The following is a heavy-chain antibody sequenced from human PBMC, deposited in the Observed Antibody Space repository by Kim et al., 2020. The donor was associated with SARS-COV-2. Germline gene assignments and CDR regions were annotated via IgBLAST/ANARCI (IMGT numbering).Heavy chain of an antibody. Sequence: ASVKVSCKASGYSFINYGISWVRQAPGQGLEWMGWISPYNGNTNYAQKFQGRVTMTTDTSTNTAYMELRSLRSDDTAVYYCARGIIGAAAEDPWGQGTLVTVSS. V-gene: IGHV1-18*04. D-gene: IGHD3-3*01. CDR2: ISPYNGNT. CDR1: GYSFINYG. J-gene: IGHJ5*02. CDR3: ARGIIGAAAEDP.